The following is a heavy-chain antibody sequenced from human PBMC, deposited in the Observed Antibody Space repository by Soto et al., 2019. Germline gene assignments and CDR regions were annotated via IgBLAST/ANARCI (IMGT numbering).Heavy chain of an antibody. Sequence: QVQLVQSGAEVQKPGASVKVSCKASGYTFTGYYMHWVRQAPGQGLEWMGWINPNSGGTNYAQKFQGWVTMTRDTSISTAYMELSRLRSDDTAVYYCARGYCSSTSCYAYYYGMDVWGQGTTVTVSS. D-gene: IGHD2-2*01. CDR2: INPNSGGT. J-gene: IGHJ6*02. CDR3: ARGYCSSTSCYAYYYGMDV. V-gene: IGHV1-2*04. CDR1: GYTFTGYY.